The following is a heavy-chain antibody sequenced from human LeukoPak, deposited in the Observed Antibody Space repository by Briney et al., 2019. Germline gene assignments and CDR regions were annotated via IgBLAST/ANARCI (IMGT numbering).Heavy chain of an antibody. J-gene: IGHJ4*02. CDR2: ISSSGSTI. CDR3: ARDGDYVWGGYDY. Sequence: GGSLRLSCAASGFTFSSYEMNWVRQAPGKGLEWVSYISSSGSTIYYADSVKGRFTISRDNAKNSLYLQMNSLRAEDTAVYYCARDGDYVWGGYDYWGQGTLVTVSS. V-gene: IGHV3-48*03. CDR1: GFTFSSYE. D-gene: IGHD3-16*01.